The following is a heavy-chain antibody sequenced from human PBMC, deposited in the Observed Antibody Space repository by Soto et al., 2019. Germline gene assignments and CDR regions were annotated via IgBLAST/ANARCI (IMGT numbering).Heavy chain of an antibody. Sequence: QVQLVESGGGLVKPGGSLRLACTASGFMFSDHYMTWIRQAPGKGLERVAYISNSVHSLFSADSVKCRFTISRDNAKNTLYMEMNSLRVEDTAVYYCAREWGRWTLGVYSSYHAMDVWGQGTTVTVSS. V-gene: IGHV3-11*01. D-gene: IGHD3-16*01. CDR1: GFMFSDHY. CDR3: AREWGRWTLGVYSSYHAMDV. J-gene: IGHJ6*02. CDR2: ISNSVHSL.